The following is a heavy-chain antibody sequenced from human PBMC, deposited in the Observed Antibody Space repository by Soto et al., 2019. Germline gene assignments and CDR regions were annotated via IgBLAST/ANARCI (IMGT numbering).Heavy chain of an antibody. J-gene: IGHJ4*02. Sequence: GGSLILSCAVSGVTLSSCVIHWVRQAPGRGLEWVALISTDAINKVYADSVKGRFSISRDNSKNTLFLQMNSLRAEDTAVYYCARDYYKYYDSSGYYRSPAYWGQGTLVTVSS. D-gene: IGHD3-22*01. CDR3: ARDYYKYYDSSGYYRSPAY. V-gene: IGHV3-30*04. CDR1: GVTLSSCV. CDR2: ISTDAINK.